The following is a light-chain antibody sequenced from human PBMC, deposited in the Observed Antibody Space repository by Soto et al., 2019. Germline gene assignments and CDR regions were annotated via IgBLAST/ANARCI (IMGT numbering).Light chain of an antibody. V-gene: IGKV1-5*03. J-gene: IGKJ1*01. CDR2: KAS. CDR3: QQYNSYWT. Sequence: DIQMTQSPSTLSASVGDRVTITCRASQSISSWLAWYQQKPGKAPNLLIYKASTLESGVPPRFSGSGSGTEFTLPISSLQPDDFATYYCQQYNSYWTFGQGTKVEIK. CDR1: QSISSW.